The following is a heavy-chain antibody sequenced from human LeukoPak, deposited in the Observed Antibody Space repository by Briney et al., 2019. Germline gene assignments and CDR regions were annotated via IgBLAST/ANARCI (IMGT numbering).Heavy chain of an antibody. J-gene: IGHJ4*02. CDR3: ARKTYYDYVWGSYRYFDY. V-gene: IGHV3-11*04. Sequence: GGSLRLYCAASGDTFSDYYMSWIRQAPGRGLEWVSYSSSSGSTIYYADSVKGRFTISRDNAKNSLYLQMNSLRAEDTAVYYCARKTYYDYVWGSYRYFDYWGQGTLVTVSS. D-gene: IGHD3-16*02. CDR2: SSSSGSTI. CDR1: GDTFSDYY.